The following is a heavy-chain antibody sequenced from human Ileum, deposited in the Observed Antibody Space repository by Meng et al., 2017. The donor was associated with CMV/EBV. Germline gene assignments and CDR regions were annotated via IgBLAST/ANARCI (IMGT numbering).Heavy chain of an antibody. CDR1: GYTFTSFY. CDR3: ARDHAYCGVDCYKASDL. D-gene: IGHD2-21*01. V-gene: IGHV1-46*01. Sequence: ASVNVSCKASGYTFTSFYILWVRQAPGQGLEWMGMINPSGGGTNYAQKFQGRVTMTRDTSAGTVYMELSSLRSEDTAVYYCARDHAYCGVDCYKASDLWGQGTMVTVSS. J-gene: IGHJ3*01. CDR2: INPSGGGT.